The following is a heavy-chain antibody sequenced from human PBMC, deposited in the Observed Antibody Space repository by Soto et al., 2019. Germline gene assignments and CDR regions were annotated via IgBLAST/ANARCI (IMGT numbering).Heavy chain of an antibody. V-gene: IGHV1-69*19. D-gene: IGHD1-1*01. Sequence: QVQLVQSGAEVKKPGSSVKVSCKASGGTFSSYAISWVRQAPGQGLECMGGIIPVFGTANYAQKFQGRVTINADESMSTVFVELSSLRSEVTAVYYCARGWNDFPHWGQGTLVTVSS. J-gene: IGHJ1*01. CDR1: GGTFSSYA. CDR2: IIPVFGTA. CDR3: ARGWNDFPH.